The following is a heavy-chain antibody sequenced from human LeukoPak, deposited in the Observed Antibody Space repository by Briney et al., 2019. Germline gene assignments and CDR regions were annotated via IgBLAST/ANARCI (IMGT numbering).Heavy chain of an antibody. J-gene: IGHJ4*02. Sequence: SETLSLTCTVSGDSISTSNSYWGWIRQPPGKGLEWIGSIYYSGNTYYNASLKSRVTISVDTSKNQFSLKLSSVTAADTAVYYCAREAVGATTSFDYWGQGTLVTVSS. CDR3: AREAVGATTSFDY. V-gene: IGHV4-39*07. CDR1: GDSISTSNSY. D-gene: IGHD1-26*01. CDR2: IYYSGNT.